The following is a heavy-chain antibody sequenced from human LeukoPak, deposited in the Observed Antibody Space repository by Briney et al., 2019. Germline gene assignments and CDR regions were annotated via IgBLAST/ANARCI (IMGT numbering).Heavy chain of an antibody. D-gene: IGHD3-16*01. Sequence: PGGSLRLSCAASSFTFSNAWMNWVRQAPGKGLEWVASINHNGNVNYYVDSVKGRFTISRDNAKNSLYLQMSNLRAEDTAVYFCARGGGLDVWGQGATVTVSS. V-gene: IGHV3-7*03. J-gene: IGHJ6*02. CDR1: SFTFSNAW. CDR3: ARGGGLDV. CDR2: INHNGNVN.